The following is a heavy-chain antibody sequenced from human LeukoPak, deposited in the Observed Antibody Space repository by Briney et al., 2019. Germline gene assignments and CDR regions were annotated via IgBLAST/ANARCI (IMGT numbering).Heavy chain of an antibody. D-gene: IGHD3-10*01. J-gene: IGHJ4*02. Sequence: PGGSLRLSCAASGFTFSNYAMHWVRQAPGKGLEWVAVISYDGSNKYYADSVKGRFTISRDNSENTLYLQMNSLSAEDTAVYYCARDPSSYNYPYFDYWGQGTLVTVSS. CDR3: ARDPSSYNYPYFDY. CDR2: ISYDGSNK. V-gene: IGHV3-30*04. CDR1: GFTFSNYA.